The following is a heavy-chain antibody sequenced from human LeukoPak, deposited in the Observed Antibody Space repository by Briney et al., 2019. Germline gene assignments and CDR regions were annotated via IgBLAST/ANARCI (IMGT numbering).Heavy chain of an antibody. Sequence: GGSLRLSCAASGFTFSSYSMNWVRQAPGKGLEWVSYISSSSTIYYADSVKGRFTISRDNAKNSLYLQMNSLRDEDTAVYYCARTRSGWGYDYWGQGTLVTASS. CDR2: ISSSSTI. J-gene: IGHJ4*02. CDR3: ARTRSGWGYDY. V-gene: IGHV3-48*02. CDR1: GFTFSSYS. D-gene: IGHD6-19*01.